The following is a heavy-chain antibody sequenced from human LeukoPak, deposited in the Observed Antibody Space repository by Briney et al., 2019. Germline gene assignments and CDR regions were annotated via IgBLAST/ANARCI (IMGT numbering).Heavy chain of an antibody. D-gene: IGHD3-10*01. Sequence: SETLSLTCTVSGGSISSYYWSWIRQPPGKGLEWIGYIYYSGSTNYNPSLKSRVTISVDTSKNQFSLKLSSVTAADTAVYYCARVLDYYGSGSYYNGRGMDVWGQGTTVTVSS. CDR2: IYYSGST. J-gene: IGHJ6*02. CDR3: ARVLDYYGSGSYYNGRGMDV. CDR1: GGSISSYY. V-gene: IGHV4-59*08.